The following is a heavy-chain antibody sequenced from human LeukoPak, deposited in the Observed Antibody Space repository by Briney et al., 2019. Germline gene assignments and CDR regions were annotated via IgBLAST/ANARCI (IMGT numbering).Heavy chain of an antibody. CDR1: GDSVSSAGYF. CDR3: ARSGYGDYRY. V-gene: IGHV4-61*08. J-gene: IGHJ4*02. D-gene: IGHD4-17*01. Sequence: SETLSLTCTVSGDSVSSAGYFWNWIRQPPGKGLEWIGYIYYSGSTNYNPSLKSRVTISLDTSKNQFSLKLTSVTAADTAVYYCARSGYGDYRYWGQGTLVTVSS. CDR2: IYYSGST.